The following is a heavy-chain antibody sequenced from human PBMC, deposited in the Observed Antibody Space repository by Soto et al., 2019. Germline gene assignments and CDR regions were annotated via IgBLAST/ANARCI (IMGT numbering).Heavy chain of an antibody. V-gene: IGHV3-53*01. Sequence: PGGSLRLSCAASGFTISSNYMSWVRQAPGKGLEWVSVIYSGGSTYYADSVKGRFTISRDNSKNTLYLQMNSLRAEDTAVYYCARVYYYDSSGYYYESWYFDLWGRGTRVTVSS. J-gene: IGHJ2*01. D-gene: IGHD3-22*01. CDR1: GFTISSNY. CDR2: IYSGGST. CDR3: ARVYYYDSSGYYYESWYFDL.